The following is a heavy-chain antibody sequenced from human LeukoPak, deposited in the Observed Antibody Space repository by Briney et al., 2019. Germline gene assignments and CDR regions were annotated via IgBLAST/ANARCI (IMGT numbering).Heavy chain of an antibody. CDR1: GGSISSHY. V-gene: IGHV4-59*11. CDR3: ARDLVTVTKGFDI. CDR2: ISYIGST. Sequence: SETLSLTCTVSGGSISSHYWTWIRQPPGKGLEWIGYISYIGSTNYNPSLKSRVTISIDTSKNQFSLKLTSVTAAVTAVYYCARDLVTVTKGFDIWGQGTMVSVSS. J-gene: IGHJ3*02. D-gene: IGHD4-17*01.